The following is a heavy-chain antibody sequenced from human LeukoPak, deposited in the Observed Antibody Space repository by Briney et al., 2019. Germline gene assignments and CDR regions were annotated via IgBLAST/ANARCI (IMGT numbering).Heavy chain of an antibody. CDR1: GFTFSNAW. D-gene: IGHD1-26*01. V-gene: IGHV3-21*01. Sequence: GGSLRLSCAASGFTFSNAWMSWVRQSPGKGLEWVSSISRSSSNTYYADSLKGRFTISRDNAKNSLYLQMNSLRAEDTAVYYCARENSGSYYQFDCWGQGTLVTVSS. J-gene: IGHJ4*02. CDR2: ISRSSSNT. CDR3: ARENSGSYYQFDC.